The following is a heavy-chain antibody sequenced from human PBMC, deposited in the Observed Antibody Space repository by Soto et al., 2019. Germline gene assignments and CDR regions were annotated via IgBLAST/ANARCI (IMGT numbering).Heavy chain of an antibody. V-gene: IGHV3-33*01. D-gene: IGHD3-10*01. CDR1: GFTFSSYG. J-gene: IGHJ4*02. CDR2: IWYDGSNK. Sequence: PGGALRLSCAASGFTFSSYGMHWVRQAPGKGLEWVAVIWYDGSNKYYADSVKGRFTISRDNSKNTLYLQMNSLRAEDTAVYYCARLGITMVRAPIGPFDYWGQGTLVTVSS. CDR3: ARLGITMVRAPIGPFDY.